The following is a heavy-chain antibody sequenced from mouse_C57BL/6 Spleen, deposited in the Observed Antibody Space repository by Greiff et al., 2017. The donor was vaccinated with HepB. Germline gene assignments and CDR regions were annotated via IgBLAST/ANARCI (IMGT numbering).Heavy chain of an antibody. CDR2: ISSGGSYT. V-gene: IGHV5-6*01. CDR3: ASLYYGYDEGFDY. CDR1: GFTFSSYG. J-gene: IGHJ2*01. Sequence: EVQRVESGGDLVKPGGSLKLSCAASGFTFSSYGMSWVRQTPDKRLEWVATISSGGSYTYYPDSVKGRFTISRDNAKNTLYLQMSSLKSEDTAMYDCASLYYGYDEGFDYWGQGTTLTVSS. D-gene: IGHD2-2*01.